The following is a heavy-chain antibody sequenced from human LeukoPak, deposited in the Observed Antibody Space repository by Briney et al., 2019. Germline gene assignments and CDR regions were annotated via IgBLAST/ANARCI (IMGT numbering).Heavy chain of an antibody. Sequence: SETLSLTCTVSGGSISSYYWSWIRQPPGNGLEWLGYIYYRGSTNYNPSLKSRVTISVDTSKNQFSLKLSSVTAADTAVYYCARARGRAAAGPFDYWGQGTLVTVSS. J-gene: IGHJ4*02. D-gene: IGHD6-13*01. CDR3: ARARGRAAAGPFDY. CDR1: GGSISSYY. CDR2: IYYRGST. V-gene: IGHV4-59*01.